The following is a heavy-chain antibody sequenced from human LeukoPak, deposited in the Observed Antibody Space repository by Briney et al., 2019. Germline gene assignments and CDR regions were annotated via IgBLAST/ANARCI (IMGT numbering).Heavy chain of an antibody. CDR1: GFTFSNYE. V-gene: IGHV3-48*03. Sequence: PGGSLRLSCAASGFTFSNYEINWVRQAPGKGLEWVSYISSSGGTIYYADSVKGRFIISRDNAENTLYLQMNSLRAEDTAVYYCATLGSYFDYWGQGTLVTVSP. J-gene: IGHJ4*02. D-gene: IGHD3-10*01. CDR2: ISSSGGTI. CDR3: ATLGSYFDY.